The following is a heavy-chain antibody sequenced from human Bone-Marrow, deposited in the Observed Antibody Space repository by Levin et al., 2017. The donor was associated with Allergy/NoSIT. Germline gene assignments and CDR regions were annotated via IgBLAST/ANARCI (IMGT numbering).Heavy chain of an antibody. J-gene: IGHJ3*02. CDR3: AKAKWELSSLDGFDI. CDR1: GFTFDDYA. V-gene: IGHV3-9*01. Sequence: GGSLRLSCAASGFTFDDYAMHWVRQAPGKGLERLSGITWNSGRIDYAESVKGRFTISRDNARNSLYLQVDSLRSEDTALYYCAKAKWELSSLDGFDIWGQGTVVTVSS. D-gene: IGHD3-16*02. CDR2: ITWNSGRI.